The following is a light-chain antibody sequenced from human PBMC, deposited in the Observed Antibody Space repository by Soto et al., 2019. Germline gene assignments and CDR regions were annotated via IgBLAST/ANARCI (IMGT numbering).Light chain of an antibody. Sequence: GQKPTMSCRASQSLNSNLAWYQQKPSQAPRLLIIGASERVTTIPARFSGSGSGTEFTLSISRLQSDDSPVHSCQQYNPWPWKFGQGTKVDIK. CDR2: GAS. J-gene: IGKJ1*01. CDR3: QQYNPWPWK. CDR1: QSLNSN. V-gene: IGKV3-15*01.